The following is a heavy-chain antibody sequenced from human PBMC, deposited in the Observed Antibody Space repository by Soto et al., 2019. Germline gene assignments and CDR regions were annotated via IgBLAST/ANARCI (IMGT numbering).Heavy chain of an antibody. V-gene: IGHV3-21*01. Sequence: EVQLVESGGGLVKPGGSLRLSCAASGFTFSSYSMNWVRQAPGKGLEWVSSISSSSSYIYYADSVKGRFTISRDNAKNSLYLQMISLSAEDTAVYYCARDQPGYSYGYGVGYWGQGTLVTVSS. CDR1: GFTFSSYS. CDR2: ISSSSSYI. J-gene: IGHJ4*02. CDR3: ARDQPGYSYGYGVGY. D-gene: IGHD5-18*01.